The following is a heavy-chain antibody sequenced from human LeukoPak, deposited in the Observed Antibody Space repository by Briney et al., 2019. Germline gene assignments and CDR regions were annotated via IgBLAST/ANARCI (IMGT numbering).Heavy chain of an antibody. V-gene: IGHV3-7*03. CDR1: GFTFSNYW. CDR3: AKDRRDGSGTIDY. J-gene: IGHJ4*02. CDR2: IKTDGSEK. Sequence: GGSLRLSCEGSGFTFSNYWMGWVRQAPGKGLQWVANIKTDGSEKYYVDSVKGRFTISRDNSKNSLYLQMSSLRTEDTALYYCAKDRRDGSGTIDYWGQGTLVTVSS. D-gene: IGHD3-10*01.